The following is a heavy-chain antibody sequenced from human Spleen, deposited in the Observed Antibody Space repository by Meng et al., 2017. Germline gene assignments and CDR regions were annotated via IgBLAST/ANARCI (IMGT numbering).Heavy chain of an antibody. Sequence: EVQLLESGGGLVQPGWSLRLSCAASGFTFSSYAMNWVSQPPGKGLVWVSRMNEDGTTINYADSVKGRFTICRDDAKNTVYLQMNSLRVEDTAVYYCARDFGGWYDVWGQGTLVTVSS. CDR3: ARDFGGWYDV. CDR2: MNEDGTTI. D-gene: IGHD3-3*01. CDR1: GFTFSSYA. V-gene: IGHV3-74*01. J-gene: IGHJ5*02.